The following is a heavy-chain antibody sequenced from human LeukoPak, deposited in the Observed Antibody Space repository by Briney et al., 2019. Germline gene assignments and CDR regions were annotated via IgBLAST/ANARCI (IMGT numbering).Heavy chain of an antibody. CDR3: AKASPSYCSGGSCYPGMAFDI. V-gene: IGHV3-23*01. J-gene: IGHJ3*02. Sequence: GGSLRLSCAASGFPFSSYAMSWVRQAPGKGLEWVSAISGSGGSTYYADSVKGRFTIARDNSKTRLYLQMNSLRAEDRAVYYCAKASPSYCSGGSCYPGMAFDIWGQGTMVTVSS. D-gene: IGHD2-15*01. CDR2: ISGSGGST. CDR1: GFPFSSYA.